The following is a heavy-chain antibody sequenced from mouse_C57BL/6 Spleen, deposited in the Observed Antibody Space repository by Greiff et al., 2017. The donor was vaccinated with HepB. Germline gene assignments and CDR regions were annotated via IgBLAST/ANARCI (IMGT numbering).Heavy chain of an antibody. V-gene: IGHV5-9*01. CDR3: ARHGIQLRLRGYWFAY. CDR2: ISGGGGNT. CDR1: GFTFSSYT. J-gene: IGHJ3*01. D-gene: IGHD3-2*02. Sequence: EVHLVESGGGLVKPGGSLKLSCAASGFTFSSYTMSWVRQTPEKRLEWVATISGGGGNTYYPDSVKGRFTISRDNAKNTLYLQMSSLRSEDTALYYCARHGIQLRLRGYWFAYWGQGTLVTVSA.